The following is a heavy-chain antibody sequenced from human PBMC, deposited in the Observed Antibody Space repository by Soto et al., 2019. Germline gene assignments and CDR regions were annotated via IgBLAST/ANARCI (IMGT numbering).Heavy chain of an antibody. D-gene: IGHD4-17*01. CDR2: IYDSGSA. CDR1: GGSISSSNW. CDR3: ARAREDTYGDVNDWYFDL. V-gene: IGHV4-4*02. J-gene: IGHJ2*01. Sequence: QVQLQESGPGLVKPSGTLSLTCGVSGGSISSSNWWSWVRQPPGKGLEWIGEIYDSGSANSNPSLKRRVTISVDKSKNQCSLKMNSMTAADTAVYYCARAREDTYGDVNDWYFDLWGRGTLVTVSS.